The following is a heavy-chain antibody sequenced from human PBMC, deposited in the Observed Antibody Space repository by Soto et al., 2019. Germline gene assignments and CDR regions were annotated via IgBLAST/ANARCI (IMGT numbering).Heavy chain of an antibody. V-gene: IGHV3-23*01. CDR2: ISGSGGST. CDR1: GFTFSSYA. J-gene: IGHJ6*02. Sequence: GGSLRLSCAASGFTFSSYAMSWVRQAPGKGLEWVSAISGSGGSTYYADSVKGRFTISRDNSKNTLYLQMNSLRAEDTAVYYCANLLIAVAGRAWGSRRAGMDVWGQGTTVTVSS. CDR3: ANLLIAVAGRAWGSRRAGMDV. D-gene: IGHD6-19*01.